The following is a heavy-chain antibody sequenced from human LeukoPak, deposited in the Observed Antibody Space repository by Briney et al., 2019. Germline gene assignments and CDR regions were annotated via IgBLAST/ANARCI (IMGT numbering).Heavy chain of an antibody. CDR1: GYTFTGYY. J-gene: IGHJ6*02. D-gene: IGHD2-2*01. Sequence: ASVKVSCKASGYTFTGYYTHWVRQAPGQGLEWMGWINPNSGGTNYAQKFQGRVTMTRDTSISTAYMELSRLRSDDTAVYYCAREWLTSSTSAYYYYGMDVWGQGTTVTVSS. CDR3: AREWLTSSTSAYYYYGMDV. V-gene: IGHV1-2*02. CDR2: INPNSGGT.